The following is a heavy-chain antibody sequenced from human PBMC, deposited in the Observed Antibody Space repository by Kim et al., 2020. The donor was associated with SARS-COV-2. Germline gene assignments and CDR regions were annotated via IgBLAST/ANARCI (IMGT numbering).Heavy chain of an antibody. V-gene: IGHV3-53*01. J-gene: IGHJ6*02. CDR1: GFTVSSNY. CDR3: AIESGSSGWSRGGMDV. Sequence: GGSLRLSCAASGFTVSSNYMSWVRQAPGKGLEWVSVIYSGGSTYYADSVKGRFTISRDNSKNTLYLQMNSLRAEDTAVYYCAIESGSSGWSRGGMDVWGQGTTVTVSS. CDR2: IYSGGST. D-gene: IGHD6-19*01.